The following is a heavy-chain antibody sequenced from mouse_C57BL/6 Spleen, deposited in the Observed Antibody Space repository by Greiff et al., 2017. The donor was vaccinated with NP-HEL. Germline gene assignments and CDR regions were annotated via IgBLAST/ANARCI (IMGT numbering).Heavy chain of an antibody. D-gene: IGHD3-2*02. Sequence: LVESGAELVRPGTSVKVSCKASGYAFTNYLIEWVKQRPGQGLEWIGVINPGSGGTNYNEKFKGKATLTADKSSSTAYMQLSSLTSEDSAVYFCARTAQATGDYWGQGTTLTVSS. CDR2: INPGSGGT. CDR3: ARTAQATGDY. CDR1: GYAFTNYL. J-gene: IGHJ2*01. V-gene: IGHV1-54*01.